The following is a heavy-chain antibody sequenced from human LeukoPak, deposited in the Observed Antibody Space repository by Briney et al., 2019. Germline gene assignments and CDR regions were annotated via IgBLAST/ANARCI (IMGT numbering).Heavy chain of an antibody. Sequence: GGSLRLSCAASGFTLTNHWMTWVRQSPGKGLEWVATIKGDGSEKYYADSVKGRFTISRDDAKNSLYLQMSSLRVEDTAVYYCARARIDYWGQGTLVTVSS. V-gene: IGHV3-7*04. CDR2: IKGDGSEK. D-gene: IGHD1-14*01. CDR1: GFTLTNHW. CDR3: ARARIDY. J-gene: IGHJ4*02.